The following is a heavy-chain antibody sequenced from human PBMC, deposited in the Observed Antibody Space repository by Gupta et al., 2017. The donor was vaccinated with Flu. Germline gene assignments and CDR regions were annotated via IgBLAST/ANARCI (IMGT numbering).Heavy chain of an antibody. Sequence: YGMHWVRQAPGKGLEWVAVIWYDGSNKYYADSVKGRFTISRDNSKNTLYLQMNSLRAEDXAVYYCARXPEYYDSSGYYSDWGQGTLVTVSS. V-gene: IGHV3-33*01. CDR2: IWYDGSNK. J-gene: IGHJ4*02. CDR1: YG. CDR3: ARXPEYYDSSGYYSD. D-gene: IGHD3-22*01.